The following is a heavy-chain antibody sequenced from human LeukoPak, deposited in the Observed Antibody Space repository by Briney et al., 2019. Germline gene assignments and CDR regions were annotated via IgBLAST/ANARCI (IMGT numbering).Heavy chain of an antibody. CDR3: ARFSGRN. D-gene: IGHD2-15*01. V-gene: IGHV3-30*02. CDR2: IRLDGGNT. Sequence: GGSLRLSCAASGFAFSTYGMHWVRQAPGKGLEWVAFIRLDGGNTKYADSVKGRFTISRDNSKNTLYLQMNSLRIEDTAVYYCARFSGRNWGQGTLVTVSS. J-gene: IGHJ4*02. CDR1: GFAFSTYG.